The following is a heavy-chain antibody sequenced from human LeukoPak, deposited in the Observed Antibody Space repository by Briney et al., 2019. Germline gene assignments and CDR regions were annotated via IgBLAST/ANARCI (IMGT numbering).Heavy chain of an antibody. Sequence: GASVKVSCKASGGTFSSYAINWVRQAPGQGLEWMGGIIPIFGTANYAQKFQGRVTITADESTSTAYMELSSLRSEDTAVYYCARAPRSIQVADYWGQGTLVTVSS. CDR2: IIPIFGTA. V-gene: IGHV1-69*13. CDR3: ARAPRSIQVADY. J-gene: IGHJ4*02. D-gene: IGHD2-21*01. CDR1: GGTFSSYA.